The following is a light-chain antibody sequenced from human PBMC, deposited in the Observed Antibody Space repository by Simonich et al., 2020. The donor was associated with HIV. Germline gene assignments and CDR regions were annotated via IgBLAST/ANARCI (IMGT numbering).Light chain of an antibody. Sequence: DIVMTQSPLSLPVTPGEPASISCRSGQSLLHSNGYNYLVWYLQKPGQSPQLLIDLSSTRASGVPDRFSGSGSGTDFTLKISRVEAEDVGVYYCMQALQTPLTFGGGTKVEIK. J-gene: IGKJ4*01. V-gene: IGKV2-28*01. CDR2: LSS. CDR1: QSLLHSNGYNY. CDR3: MQALQTPLT.